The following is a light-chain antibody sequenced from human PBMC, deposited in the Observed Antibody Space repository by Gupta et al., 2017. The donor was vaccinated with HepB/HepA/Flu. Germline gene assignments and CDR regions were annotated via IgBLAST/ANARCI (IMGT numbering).Light chain of an antibody. J-gene: IGLJ2*01. CDR1: SSDVGYYNY. CDR3: SSYTDTSNLV. V-gene: IGLV2-14*01. CDR2: DVS. Sequence: QSALTQPASVSGSPGQSITISCTGTSSDVGYYNYVSWYQQYPGKAPKLMIYDVSNRPAGVANRFSGSKSGNTASLTISGLKAEDEADYYCSSYTDTSNLVFGGGTKLTVL.